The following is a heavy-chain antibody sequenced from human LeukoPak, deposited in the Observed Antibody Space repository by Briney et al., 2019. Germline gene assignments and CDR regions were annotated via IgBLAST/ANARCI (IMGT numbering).Heavy chain of an antibody. D-gene: IGHD3-3*01. V-gene: IGHV3-7*01. CDR3: ARDGFWSGYSDYYYYMDV. J-gene: IGHJ6*03. CDR2: IKQDGSEK. Sequence: GGSLRLSCAASGFTVSSNYMSWVRQAPGKGLEWVANIKQDGSEKYYVDSVKGRFTISRDNAKNSLYLQMNSLRAEDTAVYYCARDGFWSGYSDYYYYMDVWGKGTTVTVSS. CDR1: GFTVSSNY.